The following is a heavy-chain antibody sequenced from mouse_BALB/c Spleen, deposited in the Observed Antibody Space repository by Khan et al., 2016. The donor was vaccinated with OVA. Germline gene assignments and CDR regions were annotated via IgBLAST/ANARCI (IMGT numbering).Heavy chain of an antibody. Sequence: QIQLVQSGPELKQPGETGKISCKASGYTFTDYSMHWVQQAPGKGLNYMGWINTETSEPSYADAFKGRFAISLENSASTAYLQINNLKNGDTATYFCARSYCYYGWFAYWGQGTLVTVSA. V-gene: IGHV9-2-1*01. CDR3: ARSYCYYGWFAY. CDR2: INTETSEP. CDR1: GYTFTDYS. J-gene: IGHJ3*01. D-gene: IGHD1-1*01.